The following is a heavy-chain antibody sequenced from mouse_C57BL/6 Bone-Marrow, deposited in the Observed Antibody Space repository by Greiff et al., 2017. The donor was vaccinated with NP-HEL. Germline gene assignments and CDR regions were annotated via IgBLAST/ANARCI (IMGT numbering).Heavy chain of an antibody. D-gene: IGHD1-1*01. CDR2: IYPGSGST. Sequence: QVQLKQPGAELVKPGASVKMSCKASGYTFTSYWITWVKQRPGQGLEWIGDIYPGSGSTNYNEKFKSKATLTVETSSSTAYMQLSSLTSEDSAVYYCARENYYGGPLYYYAMDYWGQGTSVTVSS. CDR1: GYTFTSYW. V-gene: IGHV1-55*01. CDR3: ARENYYGGPLYYYAMDY. J-gene: IGHJ4*01.